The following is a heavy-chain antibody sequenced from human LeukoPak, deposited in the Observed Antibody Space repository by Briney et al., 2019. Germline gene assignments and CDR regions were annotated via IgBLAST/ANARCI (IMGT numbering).Heavy chain of an antibody. Sequence: ASVKVSCKASGYTFTSYGISWVRQAPGQGLEWMGWINAYNGNTNYAQKLQGRVTMTTDTSTSTAYMELRSLRSDDTAVYYCASARIGRYSRAHYLDYWGQGTLVTVSS. CDR2: INAYNGNT. CDR3: ASARIGRYSRAHYLDY. V-gene: IGHV1-18*01. J-gene: IGHJ4*02. D-gene: IGHD1-26*01. CDR1: GYTFTSYG.